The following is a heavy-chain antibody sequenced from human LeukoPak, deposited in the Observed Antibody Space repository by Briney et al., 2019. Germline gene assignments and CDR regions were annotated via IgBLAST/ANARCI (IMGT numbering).Heavy chain of an antibody. J-gene: IGHJ4*02. D-gene: IGHD3-22*01. CDR1: GYTFTGYY. CDR3: ASGYDSSGYYYRY. CDR2: TNPSSGAT. V-gene: IGHV1-2*02. Sequence: ASVKVSCKTSGYTFTGYYMYWVRQAPEQGLEWMGWTNPSSGATNYAQKFQGRVSMTRDTSISTVYMELNRLRSDDTAVYYCASGYDSSGYYYRYWGQGTLVTVSS.